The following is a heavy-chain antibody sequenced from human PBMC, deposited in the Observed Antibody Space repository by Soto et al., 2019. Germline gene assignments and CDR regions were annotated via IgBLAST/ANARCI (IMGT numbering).Heavy chain of an antibody. Sequence: LSLTCHMSGDSYSLSTYSWSWIRQPPGKALQWIGFIYQSGVTSYNPSLASRVSISLDRSNNQCSLKLKSVTAADTAVYFCAGMPYTSGLRFDPWGPGPLVTVSS. CDR3: AGMPYTSGLRFDP. V-gene: IGHV4-30-2*01. CDR1: GDSYSLSTYS. D-gene: IGHD6-19*01. CDR2: IYQSGVT. J-gene: IGHJ5*02.